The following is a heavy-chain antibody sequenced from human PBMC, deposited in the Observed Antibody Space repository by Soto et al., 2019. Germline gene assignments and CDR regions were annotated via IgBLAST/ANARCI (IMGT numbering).Heavy chain of an antibody. CDR3: ARDLGFGLSDC. CDR1: GYTFTSYA. Sequence: QVQLVQSGAEVKKPGASVKVSCKASGYTFTSYAMHWVRQAPGQRLEWMGWINAGNGNTKYSQKFQGRVTITRDTAASTAYMELSSLRSEDTAVYYCARDLGFGLSDCWGQGTLVTVSP. CDR2: INAGNGNT. J-gene: IGHJ4*02. D-gene: IGHD3-10*01. V-gene: IGHV1-3*01.